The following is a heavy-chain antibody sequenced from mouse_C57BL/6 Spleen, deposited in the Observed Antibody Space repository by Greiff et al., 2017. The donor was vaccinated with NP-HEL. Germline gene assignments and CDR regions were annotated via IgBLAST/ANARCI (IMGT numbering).Heavy chain of an antibody. CDR2: IYPGDGDT. D-gene: IGHD1-1*01. Sequence: QVQLQQSGAELVKPGASVKISCKASGYAFSSYWMNWVKQRPGKGLEWIGQIYPGDGDTNYNGKFKGKATLTADKSSSTAYMQLSSLTSEDSAVYFCASDYYGSSYLRFAYWGQGTLVTVSA. CDR1: GYAFSSYW. J-gene: IGHJ3*01. CDR3: ASDYYGSSYLRFAY. V-gene: IGHV1-80*01.